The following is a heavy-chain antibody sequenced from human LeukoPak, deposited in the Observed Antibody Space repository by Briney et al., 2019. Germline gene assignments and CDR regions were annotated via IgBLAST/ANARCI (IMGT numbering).Heavy chain of an antibody. CDR1: GGSVSTSGYY. CDR2: IYFSGRT. D-gene: IGHD4-11*01. J-gene: IGHJ4*02. V-gene: IGHV4-39*01. Sequence: PSETLSLTCSVSGGSVSTSGYYWGWIRQPPGKGLEWIGTIYFSGRTYYNPSLEGRLIMSVDTSKNQFSLRLSSVIAADTAVYYCAHFDYPVDYWGQGTLVTVSS. CDR3: AHFDYPVDY.